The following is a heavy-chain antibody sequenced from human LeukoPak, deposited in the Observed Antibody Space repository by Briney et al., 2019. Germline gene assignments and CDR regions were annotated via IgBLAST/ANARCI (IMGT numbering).Heavy chain of an antibody. CDR1: GFTFSSYA. Sequence: GGSLRLSCAASGFTFSSYAMSWVRQAPGKGLEWVSAISGSGGSTYYADSVKGRFTIPRDNSKNTLYLQMNSLRAEDTAVYYCAKVNYDFWSGYYLSYYFDYWGQGTLVTVSS. J-gene: IGHJ4*02. CDR2: ISGSGGST. CDR3: AKVNYDFWSGYYLSYYFDY. V-gene: IGHV3-23*01. D-gene: IGHD3-3*01.